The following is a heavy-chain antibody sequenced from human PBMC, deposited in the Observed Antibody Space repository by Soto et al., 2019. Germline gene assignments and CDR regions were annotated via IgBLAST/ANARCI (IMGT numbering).Heavy chain of an antibody. V-gene: IGHV1-46*03. Sequence: QVQVVQSGAEVKKPGASVKISCKASGYTFTDYYMHWVRQAPGQGLEWMGRINPSGGGTAKAQKCQGRVTLTXDXTTSTAYMELSSLRSEDTAVYYCSRGRQYYQYAMDVWGQGTTVTVSS. CDR1: GYTFTDYY. CDR3: SRGRQYYQYAMDV. J-gene: IGHJ6*02. CDR2: INPSGGGT.